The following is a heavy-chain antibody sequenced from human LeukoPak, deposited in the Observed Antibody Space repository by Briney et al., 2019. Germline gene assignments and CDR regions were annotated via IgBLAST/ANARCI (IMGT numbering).Heavy chain of an antibody. J-gene: IGHJ3*02. D-gene: IGHD3-10*01. CDR2: ISYSGSA. Sequence: SETLSLTCTVSGGSVSSSDHYWGWIRQPPGKGLEWIGTISYSGSAYYNPALKSRVTISVDMSKNQFSLKLSFMTAADTAVYYCARRHYYGSGRENAFDIWGQGTRVTVSS. CDR1: GGSVSSSDHY. CDR3: ARRHYYGSGRENAFDI. V-gene: IGHV4-39*07.